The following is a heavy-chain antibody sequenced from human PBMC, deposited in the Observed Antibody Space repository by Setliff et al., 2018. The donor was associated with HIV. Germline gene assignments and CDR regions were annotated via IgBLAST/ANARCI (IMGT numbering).Heavy chain of an antibody. CDR3: ARKGWNAYEAFDY. J-gene: IGHJ4*02. CDR2: ISHSGGT. CDR1: GGPFSGDS. Sequence: SETLSLTCNVYGGPFSGDSWNWIRQPPGKGLEWIGEISHSGGTKYNPSLKSRVTISVDMSKNHFSLSLTSVTAADTAIYFCARKGWNAYEAFDYWGQGSLVTVSS. V-gene: IGHV4-34*01. D-gene: IGHD1-1*01.